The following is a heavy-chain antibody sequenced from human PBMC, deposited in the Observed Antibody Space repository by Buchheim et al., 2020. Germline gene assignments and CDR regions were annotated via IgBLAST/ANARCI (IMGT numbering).Heavy chain of an antibody. CDR3: ARDGYNNFGEYFAMDV. V-gene: IGHV4-31*03. J-gene: IGHJ6*02. D-gene: IGHD4-11*01. CDR2: IYYTGAT. CDR1: GGSINRGGYY. Sequence: QMQLQESGPGLVKPLQTLSLTCTVSGGSINRGGYYWSWIRQHSVRGLEWIGYIYYTGATYYSTSLKSRVRISVDMSKNQFSLRVNSVTAADTAVYFCARDGYNNFGEYFAMDVWGQGT.